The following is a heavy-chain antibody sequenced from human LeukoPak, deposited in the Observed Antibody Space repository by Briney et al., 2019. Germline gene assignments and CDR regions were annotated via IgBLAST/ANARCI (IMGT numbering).Heavy chain of an antibody. CDR1: GFTFSSYE. J-gene: IGHJ4*02. CDR2: ISSSASIM. Sequence: SGGSLRLSCGASGFTFSSYEMNWVRQAPGKGLEWVSYISSSASIMYYADSVKGRFTVSRDNAKNSLYLQMNTLRVEDTAVYYCARGDKAYGYGSIDYWGQGTLVTVSS. V-gene: IGHV3-48*03. CDR3: ARGDKAYGYGSIDY. D-gene: IGHD5-18*01.